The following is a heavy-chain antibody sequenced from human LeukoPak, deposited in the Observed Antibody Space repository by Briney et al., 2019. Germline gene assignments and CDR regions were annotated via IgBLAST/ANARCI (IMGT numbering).Heavy chain of an antibody. CDR1: EYSFTSYW. V-gene: IGHV5-51*01. D-gene: IGHD2-2*01. Sequence: GESLKISCKGSEYSFTSYWIGWVRQMPGKGLEWMGIIYPGDSDTRYSPSFQGQVTISADKSISTAYLQWSSLKASDTAMYYCARRTGPNYDIVVVPAAGGVYYFDYWGQGTLVTVSS. CDR3: ARRTGPNYDIVVVPAAGGVYYFDY. J-gene: IGHJ4*02. CDR2: IYPGDSDT.